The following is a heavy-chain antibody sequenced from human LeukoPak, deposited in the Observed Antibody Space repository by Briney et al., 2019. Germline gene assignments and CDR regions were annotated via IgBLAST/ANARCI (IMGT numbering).Heavy chain of an antibody. V-gene: IGHV4-39*07. CDR3: ATYGGNSLWGFEY. CDR2: IYYSGST. Sequence: SETLSLTCTVSGGSISSSSYYWGWIRQPPGKGLERIGSIYYSGSTYYNPSLMSRVTISVDTSKNQFSLKLSSVTAADTAVYCCATYGGNSLWGFEYWGQGTLVTVSS. D-gene: IGHD4-23*01. CDR1: GGSISSSSYY. J-gene: IGHJ4*02.